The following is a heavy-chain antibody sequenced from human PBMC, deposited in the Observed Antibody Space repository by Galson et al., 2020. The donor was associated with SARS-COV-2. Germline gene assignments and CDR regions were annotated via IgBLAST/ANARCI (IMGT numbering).Heavy chain of an antibody. CDR3: TTDRVYDYVWGSYRYPDY. J-gene: IGHJ4*02. Sequence: GASLKISCAASGFTFSNAWLSWVRQAPGKGLEWVGRIKSKTDGGTTDYAAPVKGRFTISRDDSKNTLYLQMNSLKTEDTAVYYCTTDRVYDYVWGSYRYPDYWGQGTLVTVSS. CDR2: IKSKTDGGTT. CDR1: GFTFSNAW. D-gene: IGHD3-16*02. V-gene: IGHV3-15*01.